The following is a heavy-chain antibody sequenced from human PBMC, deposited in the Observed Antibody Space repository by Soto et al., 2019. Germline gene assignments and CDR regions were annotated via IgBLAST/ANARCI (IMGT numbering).Heavy chain of an antibody. Sequence: GGSLRLSCATSGFTFSDYYMSWIRQAPGKGLEWVSYISSYGNTMYYADSVKGRFTISRDNAKNSLHLQMNSLRAEDTAMYYCARPAEGKVAIFDSWGQGTLVTVSS. V-gene: IGHV3-11*01. CDR1: GFTFSDYY. D-gene: IGHD5-12*01. CDR2: ISSYGNTM. CDR3: ARPAEGKVAIFDS. J-gene: IGHJ4*02.